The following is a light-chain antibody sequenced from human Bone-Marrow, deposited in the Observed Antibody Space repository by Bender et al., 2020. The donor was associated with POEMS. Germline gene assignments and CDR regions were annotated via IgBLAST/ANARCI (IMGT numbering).Light chain of an antibody. CDR2: QGN. J-gene: IGLJ1*01. CDR3: CSYAGTTTYV. Sequence: QSALTQPASVSGSPGQSITISCTGTSSDVGGYNLVSWYQQHPDKAPKLIIYQGNKRPSGVSNRFSGSKSGNTASLTISGLQAEDEADYYCCSYAGTTTYVFGSGTKVTVL. CDR1: SSDVGGYNL. V-gene: IGLV2-23*01.